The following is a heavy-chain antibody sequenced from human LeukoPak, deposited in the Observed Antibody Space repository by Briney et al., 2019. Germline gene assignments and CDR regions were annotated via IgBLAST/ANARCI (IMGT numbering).Heavy chain of an antibody. J-gene: IGHJ1*01. D-gene: IGHD3-3*01. Sequence: GGSLRLSCAASGFTFSNYNMNWVRQAPGKGLEWVSSISSSSSYIYYADSVKGRFTISRDNAKNSLYLQMNSLRAEDTAVYYCARGASIPAKFGVVIKEYFQHWGQGTLVTVSS. CDR1: GFTFSNYN. V-gene: IGHV3-21*01. CDR2: ISSSSSYI. CDR3: ARGASIPAKFGVVIKEYFQH.